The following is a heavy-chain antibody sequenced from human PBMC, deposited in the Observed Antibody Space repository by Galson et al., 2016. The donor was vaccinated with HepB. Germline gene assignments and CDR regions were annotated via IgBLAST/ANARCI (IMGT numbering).Heavy chain of an antibody. CDR3: ASSVRGSGSPPGGY. D-gene: IGHD3-10*01. J-gene: IGHJ4*02. Sequence: SLRLSCAAAGFTFSSSWMSWVRQAPGQRLECVANIKQDGSEQYYVDSVKGRFTISRDNAKKSLYLQMNSLRAEDTAVYYCASSVRGSGSPPGGYWGQGILVTVSS. V-gene: IGHV3-7*02. CDR2: IKQDGSEQ. CDR1: GFTFSSSW.